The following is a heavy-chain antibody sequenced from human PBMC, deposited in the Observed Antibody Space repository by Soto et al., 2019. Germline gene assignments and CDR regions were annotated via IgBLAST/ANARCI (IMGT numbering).Heavy chain of an antibody. J-gene: IGHJ3*01. CDR2: IYYSGST. V-gene: IGHV4-59*08. Sequence: QVQLQESGPGLVKPSETLSLTCTVSGDSIRSYYWSWIRQPPGKGLEWIGYIYYSGSTNYNPSLKSRVTISVDTSKNQFSLKLSSVTAADTAVYYCAGLSMITFGGIRRDAFDVWGQATMVTVSS. D-gene: IGHD3-16*01. CDR1: GDSIRSYY. CDR3: AGLSMITFGGIRRDAFDV.